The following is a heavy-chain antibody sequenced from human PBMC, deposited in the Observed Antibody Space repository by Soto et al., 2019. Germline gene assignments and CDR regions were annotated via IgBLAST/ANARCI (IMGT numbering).Heavy chain of an antibody. CDR1: GFTFTSSA. CDR3: ARDSVWFGEAPLYYVMDV. Sequence: ASVKVSCKASGFTFTSSAVQWVRQAPGQGLEWMGWISAYNGNTNYAQKLQGRVTMTTDTSTSTAYMELRSLRSDDTAVYYCARDSVWFGEAPLYYVMDVWGQGTTVTVSS. CDR2: ISAYNGNT. J-gene: IGHJ6*02. D-gene: IGHD3-10*01. V-gene: IGHV1-18*01.